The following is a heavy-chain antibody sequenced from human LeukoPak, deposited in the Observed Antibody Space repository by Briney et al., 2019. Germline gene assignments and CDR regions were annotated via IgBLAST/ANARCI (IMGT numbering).Heavy chain of an antibody. CDR3: ARDKRGSTGRGLIDY. V-gene: IGHV3-21*01. CDR2: ISSSSSYI. J-gene: IGHJ4*02. D-gene: IGHD1-1*01. CDR1: GFTFSSYS. Sequence: GGSLRLSCAASGFTFSSYSMNWVRQAPGKGLEWVSSISSSSSYIYYADSVKGRFTISRDNAKNSLYLRMNSPRAEDTAVYYCARDKRGSTGRGLIDYWGQGTLVTVSS.